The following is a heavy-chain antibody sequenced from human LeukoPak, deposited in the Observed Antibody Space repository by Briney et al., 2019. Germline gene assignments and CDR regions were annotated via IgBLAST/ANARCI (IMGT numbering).Heavy chain of an antibody. D-gene: IGHD3-22*01. Sequence: SETLSLTCAVYGGSFSGYYWSWIRQPPGKGLEWIGEINHSGSTNYNPSLKSRVTISVDTSKNQFSLKLSSVTAADTAVYYCARGPPITMIVAPRTEPWGFDYWGQGTLVTVSS. CDR1: GGSFSGYY. V-gene: IGHV4-34*01. J-gene: IGHJ4*02. CDR2: INHSGST. CDR3: ARGPPITMIVAPRTEPWGFDY.